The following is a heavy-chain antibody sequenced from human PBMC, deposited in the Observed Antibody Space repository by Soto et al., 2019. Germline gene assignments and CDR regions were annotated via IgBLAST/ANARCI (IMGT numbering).Heavy chain of an antibody. CDR2: ISGSGGST. CDR3: AKAPGYCSSTSCYSWFDP. J-gene: IGHJ5*02. D-gene: IGHD2-2*02. Sequence: GGSLRLSCAASGFTFSSYAMSWVRQAPGKGLEWVSAISGSGGSTYYADSVKGRFTISRDNSKNTLYLQMNSLRAEDTAVYYCAKAPGYCSSTSCYSWFDPWGQGTVVTVSS. V-gene: IGHV3-23*01. CDR1: GFTFSSYA.